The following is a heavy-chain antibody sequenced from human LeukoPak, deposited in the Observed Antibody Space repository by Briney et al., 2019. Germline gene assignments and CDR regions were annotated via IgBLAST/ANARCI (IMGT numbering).Heavy chain of an antibody. J-gene: IGHJ3*02. CDR1: GFIFSNYG. Sequence: GGSLGVSRAASGFIFSNYGMHWVRQAPGKGLEWVAVIWYDGSNKYYADSVKGRFTISRDNSKNTVYLQMNSLRAEDTAVYYCARGLRNTDTFDIWGQGTMVTVSS. V-gene: IGHV3-33*01. CDR3: ARGLRNTDTFDI. CDR2: IWYDGSNK.